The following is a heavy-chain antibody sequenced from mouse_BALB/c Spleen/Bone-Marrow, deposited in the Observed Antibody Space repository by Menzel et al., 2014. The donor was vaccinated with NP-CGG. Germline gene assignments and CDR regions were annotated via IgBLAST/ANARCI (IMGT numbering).Heavy chain of an antibody. CDR2: INPTNGYN. Sequence: QVQLQQSGPELAKPGASVKMSCKASGYSFTSYWMYWIKQRPGQGLEWVGYINPTNGYNEYDQKFKDKATVTADKSSNTAYMQLSSLTSEGSAVYYCARPPSLWSAMDYWGQGTSVTVSS. CDR1: GYSFTSYW. D-gene: IGHD1-1*02. V-gene: IGHV1-7*01. CDR3: ARPPSLWSAMDY. J-gene: IGHJ4*01.